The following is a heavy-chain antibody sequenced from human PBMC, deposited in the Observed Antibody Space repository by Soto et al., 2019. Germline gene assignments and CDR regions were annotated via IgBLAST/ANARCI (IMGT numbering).Heavy chain of an antibody. D-gene: IGHD3-3*01. J-gene: IGHJ6*03. CDR1: GDSVSSNSAA. V-gene: IGHV6-1*01. CDR2: TYYRSRWYN. CDR3: GRATAHEWYCMDG. Sequence: PSQTLSLTCAISGDSVSSNSAAWNWIRQSPSRGLEWLGRTYYRSRWYNDYAVSVKSRITVNPDTSKNQFSLHLNSVTPEDTAVCYCGRATAHEWYCMDGCYKGTTVTV.